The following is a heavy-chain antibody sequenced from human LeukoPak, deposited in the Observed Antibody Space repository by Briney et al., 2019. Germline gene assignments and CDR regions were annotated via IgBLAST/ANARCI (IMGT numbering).Heavy chain of an antibody. Sequence: PGGSLRLSCAASGFTFDDYAMHWVRQAPGKGLEWVSGISWNSGSIGYADSVKGRFTISRDNAKNSLYLQMNSLRAEDTALYYCAKDISSGGYDYALGDGHYSDYWGQGTLVTVSS. CDR2: ISWNSGSI. V-gene: IGHV3-9*01. CDR3: AKDISSGGYDYALGDGHYSDY. J-gene: IGHJ4*02. D-gene: IGHD5-12*01. CDR1: GFTFDDYA.